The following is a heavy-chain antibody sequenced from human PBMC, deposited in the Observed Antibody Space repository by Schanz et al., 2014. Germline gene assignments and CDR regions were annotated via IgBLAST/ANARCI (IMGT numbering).Heavy chain of an antibody. J-gene: IGHJ3*01. CDR1: GFSFSDYG. CDR2: ISRDGTTS. V-gene: IGHV3-11*01. Sequence: QVQLVESGGGVVQPGRSLRLSCVGSGFSFSDYGMHWVRQAPGKGLEWLSYISRDGTTSYYADSVKGRFTISRDDAKNSLYLQMNSLRAEDTAVYFCARDGGRDGYNLAFDVWGQGTLVTVSS. D-gene: IGHD5-12*01. CDR3: ARDGGRDGYNLAFDV.